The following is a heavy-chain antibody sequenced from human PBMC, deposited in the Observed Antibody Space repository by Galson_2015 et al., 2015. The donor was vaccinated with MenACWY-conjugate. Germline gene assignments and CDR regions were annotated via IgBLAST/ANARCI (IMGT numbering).Heavy chain of an antibody. CDR1: GFTFSSYG. CDR3: AKGVQQLVLPNYGMDV. V-gene: IGHV3-30*18. J-gene: IGHJ6*02. D-gene: IGHD6-13*01. Sequence: SLRLSCAASGFTFSSYGMHWVRQAPGKGLEWVAVISYDGSNKYYADSVKGRFTISRDNSKNTLYLQMNSLRAEDTAVYYCAKGVQQLVLPNYGMDVWGQGTTVTVSS. CDR2: ISYDGSNK.